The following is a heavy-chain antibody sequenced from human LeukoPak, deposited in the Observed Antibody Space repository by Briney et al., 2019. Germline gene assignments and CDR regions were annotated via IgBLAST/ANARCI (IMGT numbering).Heavy chain of an antibody. CDR2: IGSSSSYI. D-gene: IGHD4-17*01. V-gene: IGHV3-21*01. J-gene: IGHJ3*02. Sequence: GGSLRLSCVVSGFTFSSYSMNWVRQAPGKGLEWVSSIGSSSSYIYYADSVKGRFTISRDNAKNSLYLQMNSLRAEDTAVYYCARDYASNAFDIWGQGTMVAVSS. CDR3: ARDYASNAFDI. CDR1: GFTFSSYS.